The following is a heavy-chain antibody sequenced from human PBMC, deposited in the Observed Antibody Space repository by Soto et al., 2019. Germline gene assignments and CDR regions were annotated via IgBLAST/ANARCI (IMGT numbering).Heavy chain of an antibody. Sequence: VQLVQSGAEVKKPGSSVKVSCKAPGGTFKRYVISWVRQAPGQGLEWMGGIIPVFGSAHYAQKFQGRVIITADKATSTAYIEMSSLRSEDTAIYYCARRSDYGDHIYDYWGQGTLVTVSS. D-gene: IGHD4-17*01. CDR1: GGTFKRYV. J-gene: IGHJ4*02. V-gene: IGHV1-69*06. CDR2: IIPVFGSA. CDR3: ARRSDYGDHIYDY.